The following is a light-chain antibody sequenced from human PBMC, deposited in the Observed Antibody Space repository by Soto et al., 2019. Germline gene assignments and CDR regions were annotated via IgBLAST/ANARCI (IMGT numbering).Light chain of an antibody. Sequence: EIVLTQSPGTLSLSPGERATLSCRASQSVGSTYLAWYQQKPGQAPKLLIYGVSSRATGIPDRFSGSGSGTDFTLPISRLEPEDFAVYSCQQYGTSPLTFGPGTKVDL. J-gene: IGKJ3*01. CDR2: GVS. CDR3: QQYGTSPLT. V-gene: IGKV3-20*01. CDR1: QSVGSTY.